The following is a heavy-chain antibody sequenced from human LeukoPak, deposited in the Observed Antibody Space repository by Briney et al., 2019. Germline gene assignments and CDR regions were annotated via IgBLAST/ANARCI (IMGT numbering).Heavy chain of an antibody. V-gene: IGHV4-38-2*02. D-gene: IGHD5-18*01. CDR1: GYSISSAYY. J-gene: IGHJ4*02. CDR3: ASIQVDTGGVDY. Sequence: PSETLCLTCTVSGYSISSAYYWGWIRQPPGKGLEWIGSIYHSGSTYYNPSLKSRVTISLDTPKNQFSLKLSSVTAADTAVYYCASIQVDTGGVDYWGQGTLVTVSS. CDR2: IYHSGST.